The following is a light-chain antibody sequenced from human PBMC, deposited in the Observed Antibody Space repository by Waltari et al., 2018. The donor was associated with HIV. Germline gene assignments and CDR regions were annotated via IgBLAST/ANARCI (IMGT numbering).Light chain of an antibody. CDR2: GKN. Sequence: SSELTQDPAVSVALGQTVRITCQGDSLRRYYATWYQQKPGQAPVLVIYGKNNRPSGIPDRFSGSSSGNTASLTITGAQAEDEADYYCNSRDSSGNHVGFGGGTKLTVL. CDR1: SLRRYY. J-gene: IGLJ2*01. V-gene: IGLV3-19*01. CDR3: NSRDSSGNHVG.